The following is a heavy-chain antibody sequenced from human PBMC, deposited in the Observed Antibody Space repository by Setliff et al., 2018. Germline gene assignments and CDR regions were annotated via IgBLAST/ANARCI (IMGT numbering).Heavy chain of an antibody. Sequence: SETLSLTCAAYGGSFSDYYWTWIRQPPGKGLEWIGEINHSGSTDYNPSLKSRVTISLDTPKNQFSLKLTSVTAADTAVYYCARDRYYGSGSYYNYFDKWGQGSLVTVSS. CDR3: ARDRYYGSGSYYNYFDK. J-gene: IGHJ4*02. V-gene: IGHV4-34*01. CDR1: GGSFSDYY. CDR2: INHSGST. D-gene: IGHD3-10*01.